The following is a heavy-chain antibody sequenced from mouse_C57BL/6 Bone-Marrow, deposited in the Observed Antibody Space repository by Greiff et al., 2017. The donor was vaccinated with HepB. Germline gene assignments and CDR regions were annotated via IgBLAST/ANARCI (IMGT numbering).Heavy chain of an antibody. D-gene: IGHD1-1*01. Sequence: VTLVESGPGLVAPSQSLSITCTVSGFSLTSYGVSWVRQPPGKGLEWLGVIWGDGSTNYHSALISRLSISKDNSKSQVFLKLNSLQTDDTATYYWAKNPITTVVATDYAMDYWGQGTSVTVSS. CDR3: AKNPITTVVATDYAMDY. V-gene: IGHV2-3*01. CDR2: IWGDGST. J-gene: IGHJ4*01. CDR1: GFSLTSYG.